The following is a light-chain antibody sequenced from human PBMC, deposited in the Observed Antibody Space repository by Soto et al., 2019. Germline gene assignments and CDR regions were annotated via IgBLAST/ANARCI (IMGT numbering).Light chain of an antibody. J-gene: IGKJ1*01. CDR3: QQYNSHWT. Sequence: DIHMPQSPATLSASVGDRCTISCRASQSISRWLAWYQQKPGKAPNLLIYDASSLQSGVPSRFSGIGSGTEFTLTISSLQPDDFATYYCQQYNSHWTFGQGTKVDI. V-gene: IGKV1-5*01. CDR2: DAS. CDR1: QSISRW.